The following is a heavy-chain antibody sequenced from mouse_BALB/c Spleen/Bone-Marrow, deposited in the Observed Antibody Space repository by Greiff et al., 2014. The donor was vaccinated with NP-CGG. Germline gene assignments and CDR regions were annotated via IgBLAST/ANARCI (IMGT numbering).Heavy chain of an antibody. J-gene: IGHJ2*01. CDR1: GFNIKDTY. CDR2: IDPANGNT. CDR3: ATYYYGYYFDY. Sequence: VQLKQSGAELVKPGASVKLSCTASGFNIKDTYMHWVKQRPEQGLEWIGRIDPANGNTKYDPKFQGKATITADTSSNTAYLQPSSLTSEDTAVYYCATYYYGYYFDYWGQGTTLTVSS. D-gene: IGHD1-2*01. V-gene: IGHV14-3*02.